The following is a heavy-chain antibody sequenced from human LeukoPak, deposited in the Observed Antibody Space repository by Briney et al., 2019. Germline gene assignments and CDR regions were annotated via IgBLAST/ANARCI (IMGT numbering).Heavy chain of an antibody. D-gene: IGHD5-12*01. CDR3: ARDRRYSGYDSFDY. V-gene: IGHV1-69*05. CDR1: GGTFSSYA. CDR2: IIPIFGTA. J-gene: IGHJ4*02. Sequence: SVKVSCKASGGTFSSYAISWVRQAPGQGLEWMGRIIPIFGTANYAQKFQGRVTITTDESTSTAYMELSSLRSEGTAVYYCARDRRYSGYDSFDYWGQGTLVTVSS.